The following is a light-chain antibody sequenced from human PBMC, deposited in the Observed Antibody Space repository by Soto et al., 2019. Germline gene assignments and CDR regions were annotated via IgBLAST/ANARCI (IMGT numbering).Light chain of an antibody. V-gene: IGLV2-8*01. J-gene: IGLJ1*01. CDR3: SSFVGFSTFGRYV. CDR2: EVS. Sequence: QSALTQPPSASGSPGQSVTISCTGTSSDVGGYNYVSWYQQHPDKAPKLMIYEVSKRPSGVPDRFSGSKSDNTASLTISGLQADDEADYYCSSFVGFSTFGRYVFGTGTKLTVL. CDR1: SSDVGGYNY.